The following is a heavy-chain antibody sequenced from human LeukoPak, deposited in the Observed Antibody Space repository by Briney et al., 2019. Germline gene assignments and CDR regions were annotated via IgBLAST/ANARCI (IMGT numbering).Heavy chain of an antibody. Sequence: PGGSLRLPCTASGFSFGDYAMTWVRQAPGKGLEWVGFIRSTLYGGTPEYAASVKGRFTISRDDSEGIAYLQMNSLKTEDTAIYYCTRDQTPYYWGPGTLVTVSS. CDR2: IRSTLYGGTP. CDR1: GFSFGDYA. CDR3: TRDQTPYY. V-gene: IGHV3-49*04. J-gene: IGHJ4*02.